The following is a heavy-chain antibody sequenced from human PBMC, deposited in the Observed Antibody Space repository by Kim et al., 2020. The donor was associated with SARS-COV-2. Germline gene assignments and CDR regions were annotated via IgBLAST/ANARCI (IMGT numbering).Heavy chain of an antibody. CDR2: ISWNSGSI. D-gene: IGHD6-19*01. CDR1: GFTFDDYA. Sequence: GGSLRLSCAASGFTFDDYAMHWVRQAPGKGLEWVSGISWNSGSIGYADSVKGRFTISRDNAKNSLYLQMNSLRAEDTALYYCAKDIRAAAVAGTIFDYWGQGTLVTVSS. V-gene: IGHV3-9*01. CDR3: AKDIRAAAVAGTIFDY. J-gene: IGHJ4*02.